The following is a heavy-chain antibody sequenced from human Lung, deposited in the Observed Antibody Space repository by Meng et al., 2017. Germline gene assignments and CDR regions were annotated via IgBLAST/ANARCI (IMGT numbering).Heavy chain of an antibody. CDR2: ISGSGGST. J-gene: IGHJ4*02. CDR3: VRRIEYSSSSGY. Sequence: EVQLLESGGVLVQLGGSPRLSCVASGFTFSSYAMTWVRQAPGKGLGWVSSISGSGGSTYYADSVRGRFTISRNNSKNTVYLQMNSLRAEDTAIYYCVRRIEYSSSSGYWGQGTLVTVSS. V-gene: IGHV3-23*01. D-gene: IGHD6-6*01. CDR1: GFTFSSYA.